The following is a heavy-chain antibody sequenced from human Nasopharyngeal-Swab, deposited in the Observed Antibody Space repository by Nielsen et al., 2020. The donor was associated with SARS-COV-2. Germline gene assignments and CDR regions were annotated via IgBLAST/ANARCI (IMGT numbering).Heavy chain of an antibody. J-gene: IGHJ6*02. CDR2: ISYDGSNK. CDR3: AKDLKYYDILTGYMQISYPRRYYYYGMDV. Sequence: GESLKISCAASGFTFSSYGMHWVRQAPGKGLEWVAVISYDGSNKYYADSVKGRFTIPRDNSKNTLYLQMNSLRAEDTAVYYCAKDLKYYDILTGYMQISYPRRYYYYGMDVWGQGTTVTVSS. V-gene: IGHV3-30*18. D-gene: IGHD3-9*01. CDR1: GFTFSSYG.